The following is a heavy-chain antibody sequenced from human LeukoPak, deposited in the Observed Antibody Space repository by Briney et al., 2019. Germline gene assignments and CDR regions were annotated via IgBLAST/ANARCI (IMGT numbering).Heavy chain of an antibody. V-gene: IGHV4-39*07. CDR1: GFTFSRYS. CDR3: VVKFHHDAFDI. Sequence: GSLRLSCAASGFTFSRYSMNWIRQPPGKGLEWIGSIYYSGSTYYNPSLKSRVTISVDTSKNQFSLKLSSVTAADTAVYYCVVKFHHDAFDIWGQGTMVTVSS. D-gene: IGHD2-21*01. CDR2: IYYSGST. J-gene: IGHJ3*02.